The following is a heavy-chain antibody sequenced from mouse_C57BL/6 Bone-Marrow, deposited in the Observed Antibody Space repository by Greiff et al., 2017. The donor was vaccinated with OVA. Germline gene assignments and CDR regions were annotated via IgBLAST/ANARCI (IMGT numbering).Heavy chain of an antibody. CDR2: ISNLAYSI. Sequence: EVKVVESGGGLVQPGGSLKLSCAASGFTFSDYGMAWVRQAPRKGPEWVAFISNLAYSIYYADTVTGRFTLSRENAKNTLYLEMSSLRSEDTAMYYCARRNWDSSFDYWGQSTTLTVSS. CDR1: GFTFSDYG. CDR3: ARRNWDSSFDY. J-gene: IGHJ2*01. D-gene: IGHD4-1*01. V-gene: IGHV5-15*01.